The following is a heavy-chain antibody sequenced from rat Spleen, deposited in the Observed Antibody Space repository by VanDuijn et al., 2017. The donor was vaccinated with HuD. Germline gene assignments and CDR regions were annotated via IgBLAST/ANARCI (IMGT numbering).Heavy chain of an antibody. J-gene: IGHJ4*01. CDR2: ISYSGST. V-gene: IGHV3-1*01. Sequence: EVQLQESGPGLVKPSQSLSLTCSVTGYSITSNYWGWIRKFPGNKMEWIGHISYSGSTSYNPSLKSRISITSDTSKNQFFLQLNSVTTEDTATYYCARYNSGYVGVMDAWGQGASVTVSS. CDR1: GYSITSNY. CDR3: ARYNSGYVGVMDA. D-gene: IGHD4-3*01.